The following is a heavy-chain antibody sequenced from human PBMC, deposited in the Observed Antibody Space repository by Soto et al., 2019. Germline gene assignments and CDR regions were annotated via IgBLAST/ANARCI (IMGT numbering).Heavy chain of an antibody. D-gene: IGHD6-19*01. Sequence: QVQLVESGGGVVQPGRSLRLSCAASGFTFSSYGMHWVRQAPGKGLEWVAVIWYDGSNKYYADSVKGRFTISRDNSKNTLYLQMNSLRAEDTAVYYCARDGIAVAGPLDYWGQGTLVTVSS. CDR3: ARDGIAVAGPLDY. V-gene: IGHV3-33*01. CDR2: IWYDGSNK. CDR1: GFTFSSYG. J-gene: IGHJ4*02.